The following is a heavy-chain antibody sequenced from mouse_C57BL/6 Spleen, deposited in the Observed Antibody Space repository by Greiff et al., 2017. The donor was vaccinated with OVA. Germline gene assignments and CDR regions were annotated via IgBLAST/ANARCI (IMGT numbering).Heavy chain of an antibody. CDR2: ISYDGSN. Sequence: EVQLQESGPGLVKPSQSLSLTCSVTGYSITSGYYWNWIRQPPGNQLEWMGYISYDGSNNYNPSLKNRISITRDTSKNQFFLKLNSVTTEDTATYYCAKGAPAMDYWGQGASVTVSS. J-gene: IGHJ4*01. CDR3: AKGAPAMDY. CDR1: GYSITSGYY. V-gene: IGHV3-6*01.